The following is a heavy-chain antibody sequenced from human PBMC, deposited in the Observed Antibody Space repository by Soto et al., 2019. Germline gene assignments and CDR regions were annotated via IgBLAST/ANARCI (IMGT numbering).Heavy chain of an antibody. J-gene: IGHJ6*02. D-gene: IGHD3-22*01. Sequence: ASVKVSCKASGYTFTSYGISWVRQGPGQGLEGMGWISAYNGNTNYAQKLQGRVTMTTDTSTSTAYMELRSLRSDDTAVYYCARSSPDSSGYYYHRPYYYYGMDVWGQGTTVTV. CDR2: ISAYNGNT. CDR1: GYTFTSYG. CDR3: ARSSPDSSGYYYHRPYYYYGMDV. V-gene: IGHV1-18*01.